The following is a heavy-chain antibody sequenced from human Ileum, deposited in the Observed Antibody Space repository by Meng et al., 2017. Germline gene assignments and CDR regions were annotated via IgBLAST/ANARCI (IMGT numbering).Heavy chain of an antibody. J-gene: IGHJ4*01. Sequence: VLLQTVVAGLCTPADALSPRLGVSGGSFSGYSWSWTRQPPGKGLEWIGEISHRGNINYNPSLKSRVIILLDTSKSQFSLRLTSVTAADTAVYYCAREIYDSSGYYVDYWGQGTLVTVSS. CDR3: AREIYDSSGYYVDY. D-gene: IGHD3-22*01. CDR1: GGSFSGYS. CDR2: ISHRGNI. V-gene: IGHV4-34*01.